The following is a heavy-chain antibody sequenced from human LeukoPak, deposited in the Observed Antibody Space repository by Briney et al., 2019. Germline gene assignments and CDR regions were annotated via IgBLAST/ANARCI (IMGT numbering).Heavy chain of an antibody. V-gene: IGHV3-30-3*01. Sequence: GGSLRLSWAASGFTFSSYAMHWVRQAPGKGLEWVAVISYDGSNKYYADSVKGRFTISRDNSKNTLYLQMNSLRAEDTAVYYCARDRYYDSSGPFDYWGQGTLVTVSS. CDR2: ISYDGSNK. D-gene: IGHD3-22*01. CDR3: ARDRYYDSSGPFDY. CDR1: GFTFSSYA. J-gene: IGHJ4*02.